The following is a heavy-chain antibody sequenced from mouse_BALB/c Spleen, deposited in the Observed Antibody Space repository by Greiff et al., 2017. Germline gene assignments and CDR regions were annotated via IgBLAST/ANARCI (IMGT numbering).Heavy chain of an antibody. CDR3: ARRSSGYIYFDY. CDR1: GYTFTSYT. V-gene: IGHV1-4*01. D-gene: IGHD3-1*01. J-gene: IGHJ2*01. Sequence: QVQLKQSGAELARPGASVKMSCKASGYTFTSYTMHWVKQRPGQGLEWIGYINPSSGYTNYNQKFKDKATLTADKSSSTAYMQLSSLTSEDSAVYYCARRSSGYIYFDYWGQGTTLTVSS. CDR2: INPSSGYT.